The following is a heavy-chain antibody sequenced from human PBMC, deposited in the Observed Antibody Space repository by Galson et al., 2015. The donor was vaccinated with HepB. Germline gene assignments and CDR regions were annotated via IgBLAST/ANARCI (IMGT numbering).Heavy chain of an antibody. CDR3: ARGRPCSSTSCFPFDAFHI. D-gene: IGHD2-2*01. V-gene: IGHV1-8*01. Sequence: QSGAEVKRPGASVKVSFKASGYTFPNYDINWVRQATGQGLEWMGWMNPNSGTTGYAQKFQGRLTMTRSTSISTAYMELSSLRFEDTAVYYCARGRPCSSTSCFPFDAFHIWCQGTVVTVSS. J-gene: IGHJ3*02. CDR1: GYTFPNYD. CDR2: MNPNSGTT.